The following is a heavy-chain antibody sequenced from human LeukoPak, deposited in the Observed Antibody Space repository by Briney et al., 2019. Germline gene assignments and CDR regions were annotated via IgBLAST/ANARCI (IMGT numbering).Heavy chain of an antibody. V-gene: IGHV1-2*02. J-gene: IGHJ6*03. CDR2: INPNSGGT. D-gene: IGHD2-2*03. Sequence: ASVKVSCKASGYTFTGYYMHWVRQAPGQGLEWMGWINPNSGGTNYAQKFQGRVTMTRDTSISTAYMELSRLRSDDTAVYYCASLDGYCSSTSRTQGSYYYYCMDVWGKGTTATVSS. CDR1: GYTFTGYY. CDR3: ASLDGYCSSTSRTQGSYYYYCMDV.